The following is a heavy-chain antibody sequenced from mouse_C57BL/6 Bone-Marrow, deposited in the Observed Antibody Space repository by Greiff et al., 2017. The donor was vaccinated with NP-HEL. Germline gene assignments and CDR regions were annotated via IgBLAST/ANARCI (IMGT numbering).Heavy chain of an antibody. D-gene: IGHD1-1*01. CDR3: ARSLPYYYGSRYWYFDV. CDR2: INPSNGDT. CDR1: GYTFTSYW. Sequence: VQLQQPGTELVKPGASVKLSCKASGYTFTSYWMHWVKQRPGQGLEWIGNINPSNGDTNYNEKFKSKATLTVDKSSSTAYMQLSSLTSEDSAVYYCARSLPYYYGSRYWYFDVWGTGTTVTVSS. J-gene: IGHJ1*03. V-gene: IGHV1-53*01.